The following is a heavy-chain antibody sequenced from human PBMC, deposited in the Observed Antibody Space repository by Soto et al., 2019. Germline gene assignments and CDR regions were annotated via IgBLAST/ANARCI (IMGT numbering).Heavy chain of an antibody. CDR1: GYSFTSYW. D-gene: IGHD6-13*01. J-gene: IGHJ6*03. CDR2: IYPGDSDT. V-gene: IGHV5-51*01. CDR3: VGRWKGAASSGYYYYYQDF. Sequence: PGESLKISCKGSGYSFTSYWIGWVRQMPGKGLEWMGIIYPGDSDTRYSPSFQGQVTISADKSISTAYLQWSSLKASDTAMYYCVGRWKGAASSGYYYYYQDFRGRGTTVPGSS.